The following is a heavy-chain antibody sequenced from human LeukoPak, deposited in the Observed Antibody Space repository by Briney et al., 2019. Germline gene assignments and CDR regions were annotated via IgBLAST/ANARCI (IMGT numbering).Heavy chain of an antibody. CDR2: IYHSGST. Sequence: PSETLSLTCAVSGYSISSGYYWGWIRQPPGKGLEWIGSIYHSGSTYYNPSLKSRVTISVDTSKNQFSLKLSPVTAADAAVYYCARHSRLITTIHFDYWGQGTLVTVSS. D-gene: IGHD3-22*01. CDR3: ARHSRLITTIHFDY. V-gene: IGHV4-38-2*01. J-gene: IGHJ4*02. CDR1: GYSISSGYY.